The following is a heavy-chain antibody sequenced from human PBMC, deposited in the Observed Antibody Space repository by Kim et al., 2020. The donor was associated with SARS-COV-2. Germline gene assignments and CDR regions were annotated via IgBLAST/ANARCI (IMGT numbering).Heavy chain of an antibody. J-gene: IGHJ4*02. CDR2: ISSSSGNI. D-gene: IGHD3-10*01. Sequence: GGSLRLSCAASGFTFSDYTMNWVRQAPGKGLEWVSSISSSSGNIYYADSVKGRFTISRDNTKNSLYLQMNSLRAEDTAVYYCEKDESLVRGAFDYWGAGTLRTVSS. CDR3: EKDESLVRGAFDY. CDR1: GFTFSDYT. V-gene: IGHV3-21*01.